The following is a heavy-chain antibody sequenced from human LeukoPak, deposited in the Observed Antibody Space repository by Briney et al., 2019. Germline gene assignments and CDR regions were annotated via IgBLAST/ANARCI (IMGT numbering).Heavy chain of an antibody. CDR1: GGSFSGYY. J-gene: IGHJ4*02. CDR2: INHSGST. Sequence: SETLSLTCAVYGGSFSGYYWSWIRQPPGKGLEWIGEINHSGSTNYNPSLKSRVTISVDTPKNQFSLKLSSVTAADTAVYYCARHSVTLNFDYWGQGALVTVSS. D-gene: IGHD1-14*01. V-gene: IGHV4-34*01. CDR3: ARHSVTLNFDY.